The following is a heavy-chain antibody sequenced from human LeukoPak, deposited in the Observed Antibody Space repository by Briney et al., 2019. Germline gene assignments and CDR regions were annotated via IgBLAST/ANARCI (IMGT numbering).Heavy chain of an antibody. CDR1: GFPFSTYA. CDR2: ISSSGSTI. V-gene: IGHV3-11*01. J-gene: IGHJ6*02. D-gene: IGHD2-2*02. CDR3: AREGYCSSTSCYSYYGMDV. Sequence: GGSLRLSCTASGFPFSTYAMSWVRQAPGKGLEWVSYISSSGSTIYYADSVKGRFTISRDNAKNSLYLQMNSLRAEDTAVYYCAREGYCSSTSCYSYYGMDVWGQGTTVTVSS.